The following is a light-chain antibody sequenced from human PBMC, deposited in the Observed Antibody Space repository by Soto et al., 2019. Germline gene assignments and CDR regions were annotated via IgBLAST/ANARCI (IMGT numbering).Light chain of an antibody. Sequence: QPVLTQPPSVSGAPGQRVTISCTGSSSNIGAGYDVHWYQQLPGTAPKLLIYGNSNRPSGVPDRFSGSKSGTSASLAITGLQAEDEADYYCQSYDSSLSGVVFGGGTQLTGL. CDR2: GNS. CDR3: QSYDSSLSGVV. V-gene: IGLV1-40*01. J-gene: IGLJ2*01. CDR1: SSNIGAGYD.